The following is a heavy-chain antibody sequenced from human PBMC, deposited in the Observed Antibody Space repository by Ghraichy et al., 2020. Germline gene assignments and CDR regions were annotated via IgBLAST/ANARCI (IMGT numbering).Heavy chain of an antibody. Sequence: GGSLRLSCAASGFSFSDYYMTWIRQAPGKGLEWISDISSSAKIIFYADSVKGRFTISRDNAKNSLYLQLDSLRADDTAVYYCARSTAWGYDNYYFDYWGQGTLVTVSS. CDR2: ISSSAKII. J-gene: IGHJ4*02. V-gene: IGHV3-11*01. D-gene: IGHD5-12*01. CDR1: GFSFSDYY. CDR3: ARSTAWGYDNYYFDY.